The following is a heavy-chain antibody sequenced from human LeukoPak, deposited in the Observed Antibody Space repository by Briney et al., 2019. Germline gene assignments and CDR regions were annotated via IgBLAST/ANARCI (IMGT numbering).Heavy chain of an antibody. J-gene: IGHJ4*02. CDR2: ISSSSSYI. Sequence: GGSLRLSCAASGFTFSSYSMNWVRQAPGKGLEWVSSISSSSSYIYYADSVKGRFTISRDNAKNSLYLQMNSLRAEDTAVYYCARWSQGGGIQLWEHWGQGTLVTVSS. D-gene: IGHD5-18*01. V-gene: IGHV3-21*01. CDR3: ARWSQGGGIQLWEH. CDR1: GFTFSSYS.